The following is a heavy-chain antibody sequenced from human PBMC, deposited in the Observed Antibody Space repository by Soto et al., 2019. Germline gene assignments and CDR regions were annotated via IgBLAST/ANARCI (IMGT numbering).Heavy chain of an antibody. D-gene: IGHD1-7*01. Sequence: GGSLRLSCAASGFTFSNAWMSWVRQAPGKGLEWVGRIKSKTDGGTTDYAAPVKGRFTISRDDSKNTLYLQMNSLKTGDTAVYYCTTGSTGTTRYYFDYWGQGTLVTVSS. V-gene: IGHV3-15*01. J-gene: IGHJ4*02. CDR3: TTGSTGTTRYYFDY. CDR2: IKSKTDGGTT. CDR1: GFTFSNAW.